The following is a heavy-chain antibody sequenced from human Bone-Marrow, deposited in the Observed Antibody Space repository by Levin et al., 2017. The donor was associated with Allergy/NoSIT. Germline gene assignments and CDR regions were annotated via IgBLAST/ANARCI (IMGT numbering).Heavy chain of an antibody. CDR2: INAGNGNT. Sequence: ASVKVSCKASGYTFTSYAMHWVRQAPGQRLEWMGWINAGNGNTKYSQKFQGRVTITRDTSASTAYMELSSLRSEDTAVYYCARGYDFWSGYPPFEYWGQGTLVTVSS. CDR1: GYTFTSYA. D-gene: IGHD3-3*01. V-gene: IGHV1-3*01. J-gene: IGHJ4*02. CDR3: ARGYDFWSGYPPFEY.